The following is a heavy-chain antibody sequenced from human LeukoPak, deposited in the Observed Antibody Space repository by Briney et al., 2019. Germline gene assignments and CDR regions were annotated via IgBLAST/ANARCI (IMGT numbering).Heavy chain of an antibody. V-gene: IGHV5-51*01. Sequence: GESLKISCQTSGYSFTNYWIGWVRQMPGKGLEWMGIIHPRDSETRYTPSFQGQVTFSVDRSTSTAYLQWNSLKASDTAMFYCARLDSGGYYYVHYWGQGTLVTVSS. CDR2: IHPRDSET. CDR1: GYSFTNYW. CDR3: ARLDSGGYYYVHY. D-gene: IGHD3-22*01. J-gene: IGHJ4*02.